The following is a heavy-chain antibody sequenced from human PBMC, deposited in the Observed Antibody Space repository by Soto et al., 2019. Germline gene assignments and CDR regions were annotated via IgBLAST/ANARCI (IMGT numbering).Heavy chain of an antibody. CDR2: ISGSGGST. Sequence: GGSLRLSCAASGFTFSSYAMSWVRQAPGKGLEWVSAISGSGGSTYYADSVKGRFTISRDNSKNTLYLQMNSLRAEDTAVYYCAKGSFLIAAASGGLGYWGQGTLVTVSS. CDR3: AKGSFLIAAASGGLGY. J-gene: IGHJ4*02. D-gene: IGHD6-13*01. CDR1: GFTFSSYA. V-gene: IGHV3-23*01.